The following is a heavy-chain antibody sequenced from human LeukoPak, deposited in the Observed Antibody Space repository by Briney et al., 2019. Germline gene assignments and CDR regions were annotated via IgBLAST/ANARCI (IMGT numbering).Heavy chain of an antibody. Sequence: ASVKVSCKASGYTFTSYAMHWVRQAPGQRLEWMGWINAGNGNTKYSQKFQGRVTITRDTSASTAYMELSSLRSEDTAVYYCARGGTIWSGYPAHFDYWGQGTLVTVSS. CDR2: INAGNGNT. J-gene: IGHJ4*02. D-gene: IGHD3-3*01. V-gene: IGHV1-3*01. CDR1: GYTFTSYA. CDR3: ARGGTIWSGYPAHFDY.